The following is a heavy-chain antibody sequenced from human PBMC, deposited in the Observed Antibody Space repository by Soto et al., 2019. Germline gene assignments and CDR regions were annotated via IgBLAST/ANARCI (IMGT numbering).Heavy chain of an antibody. J-gene: IGHJ4*02. CDR2: VYNSGST. CDR3: ARYRREAVAGYTLDN. CDR1: GGSISSNY. V-gene: IGHV4-59*01. Sequence: ETLSLTCTVSGGSISSNYWTWIRQPPGKGLEWTGYVYNSGSTNYNPSLKSRVTISEDTSKSQFSLKVNSMTAADTAVYYCARYRREAVAGYTLDNWGQGILVTVYS. D-gene: IGHD6-13*01.